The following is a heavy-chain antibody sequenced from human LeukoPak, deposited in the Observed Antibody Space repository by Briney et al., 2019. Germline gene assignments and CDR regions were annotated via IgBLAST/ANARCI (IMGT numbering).Heavy chain of an antibody. J-gene: IGHJ6*02. Sequence: GGSLRLSCAASGSTFSSYWMSWVRQAPGKGLEWVANIKQDGSEKYYVDSVKGRFTISRDNAKNSLYLQMNSLRAEDTAVYYCARGQLPPRPTYYYDSSGYYSYYYYGMDVWGQGTTVTVSS. V-gene: IGHV3-7*01. CDR2: IKQDGSEK. D-gene: IGHD3-22*01. CDR3: ARGQLPPRPTYYYDSSGYYSYYYYGMDV. CDR1: GSTFSSYW.